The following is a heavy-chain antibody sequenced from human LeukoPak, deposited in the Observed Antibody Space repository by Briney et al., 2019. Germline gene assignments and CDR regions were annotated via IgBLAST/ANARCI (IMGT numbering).Heavy chain of an antibody. J-gene: IGHJ3*01. D-gene: IGHD1-26*01. CDR3: ARQPIGRYGFDA. CDR1: GGSISGFY. Sequence: SETLSLTCTVSGGSISGFYWSWIRQPPGNGLEWIAYIYSTGDRNYNPSLKSRVTISVDTSRNQFSLQMNSLTAADTAVYYCARQPIGRYGFDAWGQGTTVTVSS. CDR2: IYSTGDR. V-gene: IGHV4-59*08.